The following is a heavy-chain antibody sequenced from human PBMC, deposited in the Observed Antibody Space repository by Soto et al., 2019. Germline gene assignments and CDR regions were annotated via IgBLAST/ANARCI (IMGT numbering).Heavy chain of an antibody. J-gene: IGHJ4*02. CDR3: AKGRGGSGSLTPRVDF. V-gene: IGHV3-23*01. Sequence: EVQLLESGGGLVQPGGSLRLSCAASGFTFNNYAMTWVRQAPGKGLEWVSAISGGGDTTSYADSVKGRFTVSRDGSKKTLYLRMSSLRAEDTALYYCAKGRGGSGSLTPRVDFWGQGTLVTVSS. CDR1: GFTFNNYA. CDR2: ISGGGDTT. D-gene: IGHD3-10*01.